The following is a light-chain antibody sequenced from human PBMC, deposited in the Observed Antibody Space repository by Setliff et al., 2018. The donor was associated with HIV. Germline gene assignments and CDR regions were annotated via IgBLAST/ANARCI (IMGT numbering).Light chain of an antibody. J-gene: IGLJ2*01. CDR1: SSDVGGYDL. CDR2: EVS. V-gene: IGLV2-14*01. CDR3: GSYTDSRIVV. Sequence: QSALTQPASVSGSPGQSITISCNGTSSDVGGYDLVSWYQQHTGKVPKIMIYEVSNRPSGVSNRFSGSKSGNTASLTISGLQAEDEADYYCGSYTDSRIVVFGGGTKVTVL.